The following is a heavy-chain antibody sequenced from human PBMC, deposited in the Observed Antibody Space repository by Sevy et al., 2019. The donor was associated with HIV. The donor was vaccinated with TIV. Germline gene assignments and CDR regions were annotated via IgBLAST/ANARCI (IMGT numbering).Heavy chain of an antibody. CDR2: INPNSGGT. Sequence: ASVKVSCKASGYTFTGYYMHWVRQAPGQGLEWMGWINPNSGGTNYAQKFQGRVTMTRDTSISTAYMELSRLRSDDTAVYYCAREESNRRMVDYWGQVTLVTVSS. CDR1: GYTFTGYY. CDR3: AREESNRRMVDY. J-gene: IGHJ4*02. D-gene: IGHD2-15*01. V-gene: IGHV1-2*02.